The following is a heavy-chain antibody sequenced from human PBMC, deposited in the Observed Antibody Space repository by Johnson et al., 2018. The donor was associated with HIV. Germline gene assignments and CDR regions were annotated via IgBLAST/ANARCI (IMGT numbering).Heavy chain of an antibody. Sequence: VQLVESGGGLVQPGGSLRLSCAASGFTFSSYAMHWVRQAPGKGLEYVSAISSNGGSTYYANSVKGRFTISRDNSKNTLYLQMGSLRAEDMAVYYCASESRPYYYDSKDAFDIWGQGTMVTVSS. D-gene: IGHD3-22*01. J-gene: IGHJ3*02. CDR2: ISSNGGST. V-gene: IGHV3-64*01. CDR3: ASESRPYYYDSKDAFDI. CDR1: GFTFSSYA.